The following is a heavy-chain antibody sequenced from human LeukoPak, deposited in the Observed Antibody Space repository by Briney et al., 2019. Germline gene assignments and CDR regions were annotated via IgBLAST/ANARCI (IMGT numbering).Heavy chain of an antibody. J-gene: IGHJ6*02. CDR3: ARGGMDIVVAYYYYGMDV. V-gene: IGHV1-2*02. D-gene: IGHD2-2*03. Sequence: ASVKVSCKASGYTFTGYYMHWVRQAPGQGLEWMGWINPNSGGTNYAQKFQGRVTMTMDTSISTAYMELSRLRSDDTAVYYCARGGMDIVVAYYYYGMDVWGQGTTVTVSS. CDR2: INPNSGGT. CDR1: GYTFTGYY.